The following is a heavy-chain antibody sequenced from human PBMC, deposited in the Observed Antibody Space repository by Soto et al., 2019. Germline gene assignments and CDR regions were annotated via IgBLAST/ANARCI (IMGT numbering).Heavy chain of an antibody. Sequence: ASVKVSCKASGYTFTGYYMHWVRQAPGQGLEWMGVINPSGGSTSYAQMFQGRVTMANMDPVDTATYYCAYRQEYNSNWNSGWFDPWGQGTLVTVSS. CDR3: WFDP. CDR2: INPSGGST. V-gene: IGHV1-46*01. D-gene: IGHD6-13*01. CDR1: GYTFTGYY. J-gene: IGHJ5*02.